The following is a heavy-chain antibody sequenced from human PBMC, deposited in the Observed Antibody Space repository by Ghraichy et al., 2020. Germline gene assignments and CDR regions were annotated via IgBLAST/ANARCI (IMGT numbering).Heavy chain of an antibody. V-gene: IGHV3-48*03. CDR2: ISSSGSTI. Sequence: LSLTCAASGFTFSSYEMNWVRQAPGKGLEWVSYISSSGSTIYYADSVKGRFTISRDNAKNSLYLQMNSLRAEDTAVYYCARKGCSGGSCYQYYYYGMDVWGQGTTVTVSS. CDR1: GFTFSSYE. J-gene: IGHJ6*02. CDR3: ARKGCSGGSCYQYYYYGMDV. D-gene: IGHD2-15*01.